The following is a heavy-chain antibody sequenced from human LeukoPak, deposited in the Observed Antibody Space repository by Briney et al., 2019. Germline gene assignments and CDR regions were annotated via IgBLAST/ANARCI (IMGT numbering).Heavy chain of an antibody. V-gene: IGHV4-34*01. CDR1: GFTFSSYG. CDR2: IHYTGAT. J-gene: IGHJ4*02. Sequence: GSLRLSCEAAGFTFSSYGMSWVRQTPGRGLEWVGEIHYTGATSYNPSLKSRATISTDTSKNQFSLRLSSVTAADTAVYYCARGNILTGYCFDFWGQGALVTVSS. D-gene: IGHD3-9*01. CDR3: ARGNILTGYCFDF.